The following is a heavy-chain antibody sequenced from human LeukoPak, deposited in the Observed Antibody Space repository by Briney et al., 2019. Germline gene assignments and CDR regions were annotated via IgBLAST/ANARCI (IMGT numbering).Heavy chain of an antibody. Sequence: GGSLRLSCAASGFTFNNYAMSWVRQAPGKGLEWVSAISASGDTTYYADSVKGRFTISRDNSENTLFLQMNSLRAEDTAVYYCAKEPREYCSSTSCPNWFDSWGQGTLVTVSS. CDR1: GFTFNNYA. J-gene: IGHJ5*01. CDR2: ISASGDTT. V-gene: IGHV3-23*01. CDR3: AKEPREYCSSTSCPNWFDS. D-gene: IGHD2-2*01.